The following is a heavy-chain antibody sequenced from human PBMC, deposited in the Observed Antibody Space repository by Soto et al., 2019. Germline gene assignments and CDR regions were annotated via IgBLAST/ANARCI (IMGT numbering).Heavy chain of an antibody. CDR2: ISAYNGNT. J-gene: IGHJ4*02. CDR3: ARPSGRYYDFWSGYYTLPDLYYFDY. CDR1: GYAFTSYV. V-gene: IGHV1-18*01. Sequence: VKLYCKSSGYAFTSYVIGWRRQANGQGLEWMGWISAYNGNTNYAQKLQGRVTMTTDTSTSTAYMELRSLRSDDTAVYYCARPSGRYYDFWSGYYTLPDLYYFDYWGQGTLVTVSS. D-gene: IGHD3-3*01.